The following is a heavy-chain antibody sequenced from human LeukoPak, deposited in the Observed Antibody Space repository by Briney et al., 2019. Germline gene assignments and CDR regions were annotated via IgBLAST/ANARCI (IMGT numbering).Heavy chain of an antibody. D-gene: IGHD2-15*01. CDR1: GGSMNINNYY. J-gene: IGHJ6*03. V-gene: IGHV4-39*07. Sequence: SETLSLTCTVSGGSMNINNYYWAWIRQPPGKGLERLGSIYYTGTTYYNPSLNHRVTISVDTSQNQFSLRLSSVTAADTAVYYCARSVEGYCSGGSCYSYYYYMDVWGKGTTVTVSS. CDR2: IYYTGTT. CDR3: ARSVEGYCSGGSCYSYYYYMDV.